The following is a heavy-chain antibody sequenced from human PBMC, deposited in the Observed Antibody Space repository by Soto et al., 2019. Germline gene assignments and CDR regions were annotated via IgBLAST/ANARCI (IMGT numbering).Heavy chain of an antibody. J-gene: IGHJ4*02. CDR1: GFTFSSYG. CDR3: AHSSGWPYYFDY. D-gene: IGHD6-19*01. V-gene: IGHV3-33*01. CDR2: IWYDGSNK. Sequence: QVQLVESGGGVVQPGRSLRLSCAASGFTFSSYGMHWVRQAPGKGLEWVAVIWYDGSNKYYADSVKGRFTISRDNSKNTLYLQMNSLRAEDTAVYYCAHSSGWPYYFDYWGQGTLVTVSS.